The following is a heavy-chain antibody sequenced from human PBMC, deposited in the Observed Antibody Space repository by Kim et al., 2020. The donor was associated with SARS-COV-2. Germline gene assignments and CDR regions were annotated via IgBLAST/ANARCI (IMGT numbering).Heavy chain of an antibody. CDR1: GGTFSSYA. D-gene: IGHD5-18*01. CDR2: IIPIFGTA. Sequence: SVKVSCKASGGTFSSYAISWVRQAPGQGLEWMGGIIPIFGTANYAQKFQGRVTITADESTSTAYMELSSLRSEDTAVYYCARVYGRGYSYGHFDYWGQGTLVTVSS. V-gene: IGHV1-69*13. CDR3: ARVYGRGYSYGHFDY. J-gene: IGHJ4*02.